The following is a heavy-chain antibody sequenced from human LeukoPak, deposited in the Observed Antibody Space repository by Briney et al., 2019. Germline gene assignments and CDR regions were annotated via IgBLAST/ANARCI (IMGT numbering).Heavy chain of an antibody. D-gene: IGHD2-2*02. CDR3: ARGVVVVPAAIYFDY. CDR1: GGTFSSYA. Sequence: APVKVSCKASGGTFSSYAISWVRQAPGQGLEWMGGIIPIFGTANYAQKFQGRVTITADESTSTAYMELSSLRSEDTAVYYCARGVVVVPAAIYFDYWGQGTLVTVSS. J-gene: IGHJ4*02. V-gene: IGHV1-69*13. CDR2: IIPIFGTA.